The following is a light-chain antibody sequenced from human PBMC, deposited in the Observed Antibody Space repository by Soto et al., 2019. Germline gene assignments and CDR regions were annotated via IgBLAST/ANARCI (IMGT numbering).Light chain of an antibody. CDR3: QQYDTSPRT. Sequence: EIVLTQSPGTLSLSPGERATLSCRASQSVSSNYLAWYQQKRGQAPRLLIYGASSRATGIPTRFSGSGSGTDINLTISRLEPEDFAVYYCQQYDTSPRTFAQGTKVEI. V-gene: IGKV3-20*01. CDR1: QSVSSNY. J-gene: IGKJ1*01. CDR2: GAS.